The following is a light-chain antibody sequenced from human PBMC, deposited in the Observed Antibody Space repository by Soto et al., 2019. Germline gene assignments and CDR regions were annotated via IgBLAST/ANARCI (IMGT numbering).Light chain of an antibody. CDR2: KTS. CDR3: QQYNSYPLT. V-gene: IGKV1-5*03. Sequence: DIQMTQSPVSLSASVGDRVTITCRASQSISGWLAWYQQKAGKAPKLLIYKTSNLESAVPSRFSGSGSGTAFTLTISSLHPDDFATYYCQQYNSYPLTFGGGTKVDIK. CDR1: QSISGW. J-gene: IGKJ4*01.